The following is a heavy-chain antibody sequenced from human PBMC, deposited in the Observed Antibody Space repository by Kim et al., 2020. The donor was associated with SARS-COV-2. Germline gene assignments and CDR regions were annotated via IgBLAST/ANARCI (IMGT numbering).Heavy chain of an antibody. V-gene: IGHV1-46*01. D-gene: IGHD6-6*01. J-gene: IGHJ4*02. Sequence: YAKKFQGRITMTRDTYTSTCYMELSSLRSDDTAVYYCARDSSSSGSYFDYWGQGTLVTVSS. CDR3: ARDSSSSGSYFDY.